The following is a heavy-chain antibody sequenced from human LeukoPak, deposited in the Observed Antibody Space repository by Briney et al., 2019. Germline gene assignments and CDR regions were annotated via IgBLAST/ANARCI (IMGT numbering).Heavy chain of an antibody. D-gene: IGHD5-18*01. J-gene: IGHJ4*02. CDR3: ARGGVQLALARD. CDR2: IYYSGTT. Sequence: SQTLSLTCTVSGGSISSGVYYWSWIRQHPGKGLEWIGNIYYSGTTYYKPSLKSRVTISVDTSKNQFSLKLSSVTAADTAVYYCARGGVQLALARDWGQGTLVTVSS. V-gene: IGHV4-31*03. CDR1: GGSISSGVYY.